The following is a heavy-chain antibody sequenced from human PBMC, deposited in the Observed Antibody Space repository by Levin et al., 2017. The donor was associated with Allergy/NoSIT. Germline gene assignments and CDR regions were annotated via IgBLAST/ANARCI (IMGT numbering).Heavy chain of an antibody. CDR3: AKDPDTGTYYFDY. CDR1: GFTFSSYG. Sequence: GESLKISCAASGFTFSSYGMHWVRQAPGKGLEWVAVISYDGSNKYYADSVKGRFTISRDNSKNTLYLQMNSLRAEDTAVYYCAKDPDTGTYYFDYWGQGTLVTVSS. V-gene: IGHV3-30*18. J-gene: IGHJ4*02. D-gene: IGHD5-18*01. CDR2: ISYDGSNK.